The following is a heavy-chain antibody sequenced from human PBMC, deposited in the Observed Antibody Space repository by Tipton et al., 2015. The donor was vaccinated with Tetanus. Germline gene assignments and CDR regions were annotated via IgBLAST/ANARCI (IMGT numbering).Heavy chain of an antibody. Sequence: VQLVQSGAEVKKPGASVKVSCKASGYTFTSYYMHWVRQAPGQGLEWMGIINTSGGSTSYAQKFQGRVTMTRDTSTSPVYMELGSLRSGDTAVFFCARAPSITIFGGSFDYWGPGTLVPVSS. J-gene: IGHJ4*02. CDR3: ARAPSITIFGGSFDY. V-gene: IGHV1-46*01. D-gene: IGHD3-3*01. CDR1: GYTFTSYY. CDR2: INTSGGST.